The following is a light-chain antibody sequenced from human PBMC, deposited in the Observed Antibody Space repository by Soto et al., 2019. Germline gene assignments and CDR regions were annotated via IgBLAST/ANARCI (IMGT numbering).Light chain of an antibody. CDR2: EVN. V-gene: IGLV2-8*01. Sequence: LTQPPSASGSPGQSVAISCTGTSSDVGGYNYVSWYQQHPGKAPKLMIYEVNKRPSGVPDRFSGSKSGNTASLTVSGPQAEDEADYYCSSYAGSSNVFGTGTKVTVL. CDR1: SSDVGGYNY. J-gene: IGLJ1*01. CDR3: SSYAGSSNV.